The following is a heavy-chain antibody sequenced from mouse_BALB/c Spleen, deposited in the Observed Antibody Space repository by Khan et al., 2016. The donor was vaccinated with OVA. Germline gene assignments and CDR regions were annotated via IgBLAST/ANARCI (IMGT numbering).Heavy chain of an antibody. CDR1: GFSLTSHG. CDR3: ARNREPDYCDY. V-gene: IGHV2-9*02. CDR2: IWAGGST. Sequence: VQLQESGPGLVAPSQSLSITCTVSGFSLTSHGVHWVRQPPGKGLEWLGVIWAGGSTNYNSALMSRLSISKDSSKSQVFLKMNSLQTDDTAMYNCARNREPDYCDYRGDDTTLTVSS. J-gene: IGHJ2*01.